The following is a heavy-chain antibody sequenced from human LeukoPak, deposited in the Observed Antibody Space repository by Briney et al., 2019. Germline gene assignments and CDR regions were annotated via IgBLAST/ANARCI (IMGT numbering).Heavy chain of an antibody. J-gene: IGHJ4*02. V-gene: IGHV3-20*04. CDR1: GFTFDDYG. CDR3: ARDLGTALFDY. Sequence: GGSLRLSCAASGFTFDDYGMSWVRQAPGKGLEWVSGINWNGGSTGYADSVKGRFTIARDNAKNSLYLQMNSLRAEDTAVYYCARDLGTALFDYWGQGTLVTVSS. D-gene: IGHD5-18*01. CDR2: INWNGGST.